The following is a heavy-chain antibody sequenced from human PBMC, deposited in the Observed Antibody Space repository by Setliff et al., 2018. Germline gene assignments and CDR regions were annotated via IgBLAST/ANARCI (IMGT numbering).Heavy chain of an antibody. J-gene: IGHJ2*01. D-gene: IGHD4-17*01. Sequence: PSETLSLTCAVYGGSFTDHFWSWIRQPPGKGLEWIGEINHSGSTNYNPSLKSRVAISVDPSKNQFYLNLRSVTAADTAVYFCARGTKTMVINYWYFDVWGRGTPVTVSS. CDR2: INHSGST. V-gene: IGHV4-34*01. CDR3: ARGTKTMVINYWYFDV. CDR1: GGSFTDHF.